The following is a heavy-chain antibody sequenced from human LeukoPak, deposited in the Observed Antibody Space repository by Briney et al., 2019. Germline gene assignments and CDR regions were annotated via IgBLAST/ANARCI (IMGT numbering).Heavy chain of an antibody. CDR1: GGTFSSYA. CDR2: IILIFGTP. CDR3: ARGEVPPHYFDS. J-gene: IGHJ4*02. Sequence: SVKVSCKASGGTFSSYAISWVRQAPGQGLEWMGGIILIFGTPNYAQKFQGRVTITADESTSTAYMELSSLRSEDTAVYYCARGEVPPHYFDSWGQGTLVTVSS. V-gene: IGHV1-69*13.